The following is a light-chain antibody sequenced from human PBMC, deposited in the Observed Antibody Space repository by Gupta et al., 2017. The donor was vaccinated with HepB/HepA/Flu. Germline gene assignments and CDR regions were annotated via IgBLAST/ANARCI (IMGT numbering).Light chain of an antibody. J-gene: IGKJ1*01. CDR3: QQYNSYPWT. Sequence: LSPYVGHRVTITCRASQSISSWLAWYQQKPGKAPNLLIYKASSLESGIPSRFSGSGSGTEFTLTISSLQPDDFATYYCQQYNSYPWTFGQGTKVEIK. V-gene: IGKV1-5*03. CDR2: KAS. CDR1: QSISSW.